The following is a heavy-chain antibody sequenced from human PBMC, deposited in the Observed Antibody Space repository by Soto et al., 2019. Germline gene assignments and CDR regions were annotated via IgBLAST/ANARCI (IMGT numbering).Heavy chain of an antibody. CDR2: LYFSGST. D-gene: IGHD1-26*01. CDR3: ARHPAEWALASFDY. V-gene: IGHV4-39*01. J-gene: IGHJ4*03. CDR1: GGSISSSVYY. Sequence: SETLSLTCNVSGGSISSSVYYWGWIRQPPGKGLEWIGSLYFSGSTYYNPSLKSRVTISADTSKNQFSLRLTSVTAADTAKYFCARHPAEWALASFDYWGRGTLVTVSS.